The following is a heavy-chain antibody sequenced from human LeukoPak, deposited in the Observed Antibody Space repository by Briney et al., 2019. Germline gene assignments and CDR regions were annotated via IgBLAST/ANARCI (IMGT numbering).Heavy chain of an antibody. CDR2: ISAYNGNT. CDR3: ARAPYYYGSGSYYRG. J-gene: IGHJ4*02. CDR1: VYTFTSYG. Sequence: ASVKVSCKASVYTFTSYGISWVRQAPGQGLEWMGWISAYNGNTNYAQKVQGRVTMTTDTSTNTAYMELRSLRSDDTAVYYCARAPYYYGSGSYYRGWGQGTLVTVSS. V-gene: IGHV1-18*01. D-gene: IGHD3-10*01.